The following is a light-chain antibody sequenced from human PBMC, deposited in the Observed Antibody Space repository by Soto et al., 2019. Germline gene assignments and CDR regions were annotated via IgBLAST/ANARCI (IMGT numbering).Light chain of an antibody. CDR1: QSFGKY. CDR3: QKRGNRPPWP. CDR2: DAS. Sequence: EIVMTKSPATLSLSPGERATLSCRASQSFGKYLVCYQQNPGQAPSLLMYDASNRAPGIPARFSGSGSGTXFXXTISSLEPEDFAVYYCQKRGNRPPWPSGQGTKV. V-gene: IGKV3-11*01. J-gene: IGKJ1*01.